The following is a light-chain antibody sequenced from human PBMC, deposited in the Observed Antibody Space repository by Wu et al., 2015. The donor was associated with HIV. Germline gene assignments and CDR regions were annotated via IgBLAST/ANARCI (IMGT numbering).Light chain of an antibody. J-gene: IGKJ3*01. CDR3: QQYGSSFT. CDR2: GAS. CDR1: QSVRSSY. Sequence: ESVLTQSPGTLSLSPGERATLSCRASQSVRSSYLAWYQQKPGQAPRLLIYGASSRATGIPDRFSGNGSGTDFTLTISSLEPEDFAVYYCQQYGSSFTFGLDQSGIK. V-gene: IGKV3-20*01.